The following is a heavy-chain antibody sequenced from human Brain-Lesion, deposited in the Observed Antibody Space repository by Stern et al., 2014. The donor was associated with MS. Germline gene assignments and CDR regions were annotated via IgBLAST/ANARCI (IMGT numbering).Heavy chain of an antibody. J-gene: IGHJ3*02. V-gene: IGHV1-24*01. D-gene: IGHD6-13*01. Sequence: QVQLVQSGAEVKKPGASVKVSCKVSGYTLTDLSMHWVRQAPGKGLEWLGGFDPEDGESIYEQKFQGRVTMTEDTSTDTAYMELSSLRSEDTAIYYCATDLQQPLVDSFDIWGQGTMVTVSS. CDR1: GYTLTDLS. CDR3: ATDLQQPLVDSFDI. CDR2: FDPEDGES.